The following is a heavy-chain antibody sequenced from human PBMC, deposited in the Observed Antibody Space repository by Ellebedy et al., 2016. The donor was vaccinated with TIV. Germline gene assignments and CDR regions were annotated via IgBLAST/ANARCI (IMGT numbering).Heavy chain of an antibody. CDR1: GYTFTSYG. CDR2: IIPIFGTA. D-gene: IGHD3-22*01. V-gene: IGHV1-69*13. CDR3: AREGVITIRRLGAFDI. J-gene: IGHJ3*02. Sequence: SVKVSXXASGYTFTSYGISWVRQAPGQGLEWMGGIIPIFGTANYAQKFQGRVTITADESTSTAYMELSSLRSEDTAVYYCAREGVITIRRLGAFDIWGQGTMVTVSS.